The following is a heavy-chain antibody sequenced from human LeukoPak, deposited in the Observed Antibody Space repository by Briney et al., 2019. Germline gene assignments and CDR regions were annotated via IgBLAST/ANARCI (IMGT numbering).Heavy chain of an antibody. CDR2: IYTSGST. V-gene: IGHV4-61*02. J-gene: IGHJ4*02. CDR3: ARDFYDFWSGYDY. Sequence: SQTLSLTCTVSGGSISSGGYYWSWIRQPAGKGLEWIGRIYTSGSTNYNPSLKSRVTMSVDTSKNQFSLKLSSVTAADTAVYYCARDFYDFWSGYDYWGQGTLVTVSS. CDR1: GGSISSGGYY. D-gene: IGHD3-3*01.